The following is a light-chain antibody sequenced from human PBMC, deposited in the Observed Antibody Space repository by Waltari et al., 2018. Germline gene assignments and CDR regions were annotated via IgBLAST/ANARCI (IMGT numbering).Light chain of an antibody. CDR3: QAWDSNTAGGV. J-gene: IGLJ2*01. Sequence: SYKLTQPPSVSVSPGQTASITCSGDTLGEKYACCYQQKPGQSPVLVIYQDNKQPSGIPERFSGSNSGNTVTLTISGTQALDEADYYCQAWDSNTAGGVFGGGTKLTVL. V-gene: IGLV3-1*01. CDR2: QDN. CDR1: TLGEKY.